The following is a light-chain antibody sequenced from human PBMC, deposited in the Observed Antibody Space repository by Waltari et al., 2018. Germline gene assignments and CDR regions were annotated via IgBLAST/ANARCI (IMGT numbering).Light chain of an antibody. CDR1: QSVSSN. CDR3: QQYNRWPPIT. CDR2: DAS. J-gene: IGKJ5*01. Sequence: EVVMTQSPATLSVFPGVRATLSCRASQSVSSNLAWYQQRPGQAPRLLIFDASTRAPSIPARFSGSGSGTEFTLTIRSLQSEDSAVYYCQQYNRWPPITFGQGTRLEVK. V-gene: IGKV3-15*01.